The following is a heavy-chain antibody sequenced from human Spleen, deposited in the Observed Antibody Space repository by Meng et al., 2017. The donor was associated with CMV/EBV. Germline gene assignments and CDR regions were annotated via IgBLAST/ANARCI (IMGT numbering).Heavy chain of an antibody. D-gene: IGHD1-7*01. J-gene: IGHJ5*01. CDR1: GDSVSSHSAA. Sequence: SGDSVSSHSAAWNWIRQSPSRGLEWLGRIYYRSRWFNDFAVSVRSRVTINSDTSKNQFSLHLTSVTPEDTALYFCARNPGTSQTWFDSWGQGTLVTVSS. V-gene: IGHV6-1*01. CDR2: IYYRSRWFN. CDR3: ARNPGTSQTWFDS.